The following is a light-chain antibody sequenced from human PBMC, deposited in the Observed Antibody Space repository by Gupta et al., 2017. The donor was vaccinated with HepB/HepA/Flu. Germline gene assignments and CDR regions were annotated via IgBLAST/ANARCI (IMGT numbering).Light chain of an antibody. Sequence: QAGLTQPPSVSKDLRQTATITCSGISDNVGNLGAVWLQQHQGHPPKVLSYRNNNRPSGISERFSATRSGNTGSLTISGLQPEDEADYYCAAWDRSRSGWVFGGRTQLTVL. V-gene: IGLV10-54*04. J-gene: IGLJ3*02. CDR3: AAWDRSRSGWV. CDR2: RNN. CDR1: SDNVGNLG.